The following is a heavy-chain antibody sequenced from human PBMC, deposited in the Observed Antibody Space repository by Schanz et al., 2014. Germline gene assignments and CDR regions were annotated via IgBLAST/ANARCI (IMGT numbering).Heavy chain of an antibody. D-gene: IGHD1-26*01. CDR1: GFSFSTYS. CDR2: ISSSSSIS. V-gene: IGHV3-48*04. CDR3: AKDSRGSSFDMDV. J-gene: IGHJ6*02. Sequence: DVHLVESGGGLVQPGGSLRLSCAASGFSFSTYSMNWVRQAPGKGLEWVAYISSSSSISHYSDTVKGRFTISRDNSKNSLYLQMNSLRTEDTALYYCAKDSRGSSFDMDVWGQGTTVTVSS.